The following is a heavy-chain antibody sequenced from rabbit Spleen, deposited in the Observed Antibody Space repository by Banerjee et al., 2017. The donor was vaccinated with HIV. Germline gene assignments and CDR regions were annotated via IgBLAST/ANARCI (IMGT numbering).Heavy chain of an antibody. Sequence: QSLEESGGDLVKPGASLTLTCTASGFSFSSSDYMCWVRQAPGKGLEWISCIAGSSSGFTYSATWATGRFTISKTSSTTVTLQMTSLTAADTATYFCAREIAYGYAGDAYPPYAMDLWGPGTLVTVS. D-gene: IGHD6-1*01. V-gene: IGHV1S40*01. CDR1: GFSFSSSDY. CDR3: AREIAYGYAGDAYPPYAMDL. J-gene: IGHJ6*01. CDR2: IAGSSSGFT.